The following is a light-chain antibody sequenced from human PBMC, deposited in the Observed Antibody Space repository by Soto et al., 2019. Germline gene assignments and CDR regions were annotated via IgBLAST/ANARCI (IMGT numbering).Light chain of an antibody. J-gene: IGKJ5*01. CDR1: QSVSSN. V-gene: IGKV3D-20*02. CDR2: DAS. Sequence: EIVMTHSPATLSVSPGERAILYRRASQSVSSNLAWYQQKPGQAPRLLIYDASTRATGIPDRFSGSGSGTDFTLTISRLEPEDFAVYYCQQRSNWITFGQGTRLEIK. CDR3: QQRSNWIT.